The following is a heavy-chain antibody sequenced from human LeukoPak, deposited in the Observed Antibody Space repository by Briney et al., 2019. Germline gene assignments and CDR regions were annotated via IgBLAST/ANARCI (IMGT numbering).Heavy chain of an antibody. CDR3: ATCNGDCYFNF. CDR2: VKSKAVGETT. D-gene: IGHD2-21*02. CDR1: GFTFSNAW. Sequence: PGGSLRLSCAASGFTFSNAWMNWVRQAPGKGLEWVARVKSKAVGETTSYAPPVKGRFSISRDDSRDMVYLQMNSPETEDTAVYYCATCNGDCYFNFWGQGTLVTVSS. V-gene: IGHV3-15*01. J-gene: IGHJ4*02.